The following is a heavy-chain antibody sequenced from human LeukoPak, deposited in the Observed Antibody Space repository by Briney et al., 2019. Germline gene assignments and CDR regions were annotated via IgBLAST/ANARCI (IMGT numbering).Heavy chain of an antibody. J-gene: IGHJ4*02. D-gene: IGHD1-26*01. CDR2: IKQDGSEK. CDR3: ARGGIVGASPIDY. CDR1: GFTFSSYW. Sequence: GGSLRLSCAASGFTFSSYWMSWVRQAPGKGLEWVANIKQDGSEKYYVDSVKGRFTISRDNAKNSLYLQMNSLRAEDTAVYYCARGGIVGASPIDYWGQGTLVIVSS. V-gene: IGHV3-7*01.